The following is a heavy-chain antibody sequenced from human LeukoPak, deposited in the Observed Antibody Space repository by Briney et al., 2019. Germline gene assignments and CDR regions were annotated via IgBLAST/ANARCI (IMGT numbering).Heavy chain of an antibody. D-gene: IGHD3-10*01. CDR2: ISSSSSYI. CDR3: AKDNRYGSGSGVDP. J-gene: IGHJ5*02. V-gene: IGHV3-21*01. Sequence: GGSLRLSCAASGFTFSSYSMNWVRQAPGKGLEWVSSISSSSSYIYYADSVKGRFTISRDNSKNTLYLQMNSLRAEDTAVYYCAKDNRYGSGSGVDPWGQGTLVTVSS. CDR1: GFTFSSYS.